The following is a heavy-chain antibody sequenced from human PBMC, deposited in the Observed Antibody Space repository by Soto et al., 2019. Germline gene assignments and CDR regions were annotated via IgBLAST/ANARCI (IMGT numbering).Heavy chain of an antibody. CDR3: ARDSEEYSGYPFDY. J-gene: IGHJ4*02. Sequence: ASVKVSCKDSGYIFTSYGISWVRQAPGQGLEWMGWISAYNGNTNYAQKLQGRVTMATDTSTSTAYMELRSLGSDDTAVYYCARDSEEYSGYPFDYWGQGTLVTVSS. CDR2: ISAYNGNT. V-gene: IGHV1-18*01. D-gene: IGHD5-12*01. CDR1: GYIFTSYG.